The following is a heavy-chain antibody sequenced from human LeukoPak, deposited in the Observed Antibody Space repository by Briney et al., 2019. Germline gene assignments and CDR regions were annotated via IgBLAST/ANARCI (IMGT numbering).Heavy chain of an antibody. CDR2: ISSSSSYI. D-gene: IGHD1-26*01. J-gene: IGHJ3*02. CDR1: GFTFSSYS. V-gene: IGHV3-21*01. Sequence: GGSLRLSCAASGFTFSSYSMNWVRQAPGKGLEWVSSISSSSSYIYYADSVKGRFTISRDNAKNSLYLQMNSLRAEDTAVYYCARVLISGSYGDAFDIWGQGTMVTVSS. CDR3: ARVLISGSYGDAFDI.